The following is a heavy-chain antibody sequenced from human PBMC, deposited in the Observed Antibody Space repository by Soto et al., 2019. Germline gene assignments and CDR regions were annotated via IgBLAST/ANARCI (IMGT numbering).Heavy chain of an antibody. V-gene: IGHV3-23*01. J-gene: IGHJ4*02. CDR3: ATELRYLDWFTRRDY. D-gene: IGHD3-3*01. Sequence: EVQLLESGGGLVQPGGSLRLSCAASGFDFNSYAMNWVRQAPGKGLEWLSAITSGGSTYYAGSLRGRFTISRDNSRNTVFLQMDNLRDDDTVVYYCATELRYLDWFTRRDYWGQGTLVTVSS. CDR2: ITSGGST. CDR1: GFDFNSYA.